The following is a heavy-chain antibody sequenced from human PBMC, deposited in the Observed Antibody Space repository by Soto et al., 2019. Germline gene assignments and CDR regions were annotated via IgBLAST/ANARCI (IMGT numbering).Heavy chain of an antibody. D-gene: IGHD6-19*01. J-gene: IGHJ5*02. V-gene: IGHV1-69*06. CDR3: ARDPWQQWLVRHENWFDP. CDR1: GGTFSSYT. CDR2: IIPIFGTA. Sequence: SVKVSCKASGGTFSSYTIRWVRQAPGQGLEWIGGIIPIFGTANYAQKFQGRVTITADKSTSTAYMELSSLRSEDKAGYYCARDPWQQWLVRHENWFDPWGQGTMVTVYS.